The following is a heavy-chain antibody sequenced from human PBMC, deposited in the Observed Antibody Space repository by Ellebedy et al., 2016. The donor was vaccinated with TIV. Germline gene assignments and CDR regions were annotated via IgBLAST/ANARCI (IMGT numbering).Heavy chain of an antibody. V-gene: IGHV4-31*03. CDR3: ARDPPSSTLLAFHI. D-gene: IGHD2-2*01. CDR1: GGQISSGNYY. Sequence: SETLSLTCTVSGGQISSGNYYWSWIRQYPGKGLEWIGCISYSGSTYYNSSLKSRVSISVDTSKNQMSLKLSSVTAADTAVYYCARDPPSSTLLAFHIWGPGTMVTVSS. CDR2: ISYSGST. J-gene: IGHJ3*02.